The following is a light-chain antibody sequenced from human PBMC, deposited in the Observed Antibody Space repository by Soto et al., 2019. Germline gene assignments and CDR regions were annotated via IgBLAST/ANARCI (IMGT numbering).Light chain of an antibody. V-gene: IGLV2-8*01. CDR2: AVT. CDR1: SSDVGGYDR. J-gene: IGLJ2*01. CDR3: ASYGGRDDMI. Sequence: QSALTQPPSASGSPGQSVTISCTGTSSDVGGYDRVSWFQQHPGKAPKLIIYAVTDRISGFPDRFSGSKSVNTAFLTVSGLQAEDEADYYCASYGGRDDMIFGGGTKLTVL.